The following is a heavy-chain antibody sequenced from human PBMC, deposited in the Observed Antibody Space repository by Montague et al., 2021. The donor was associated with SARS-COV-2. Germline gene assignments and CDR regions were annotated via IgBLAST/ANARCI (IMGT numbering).Heavy chain of an antibody. CDR2: IYYSGST. Sequence: TLSLTCTVSGGSISSGGYYWSWIRQHPGKGLEWIGYIYYSGSTYYNPSLKSRVTISVDTSKNQFSLKLSSVTAADAAVYYCARDQTVLEWIWYGMDVWGPGTTVTVSS. V-gene: IGHV4-31*03. D-gene: IGHD3-3*01. CDR1: GGSISSGGYY. CDR3: ARDQTVLEWIWYGMDV. J-gene: IGHJ6*02.